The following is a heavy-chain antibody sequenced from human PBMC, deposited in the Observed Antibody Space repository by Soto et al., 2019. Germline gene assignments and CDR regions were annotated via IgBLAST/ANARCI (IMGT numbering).Heavy chain of an antibody. V-gene: IGHV3-33*01. CDR1: GFSFNRFV. CDR2: LWSDGSNT. CDR3: ARDRDDSGDAGY. J-gene: IGHJ4*02. Sequence: GGSLRLSCVASGFSFNRFVMHWVRQAPGKGLEWVADLWSDGSNTCYSDSVRGRFTISRDNSKNTLYLQMNSLTAEDTAVYHCARDRDDSGDAGYWGQGTLVTVSS. D-gene: IGHD2-21*02.